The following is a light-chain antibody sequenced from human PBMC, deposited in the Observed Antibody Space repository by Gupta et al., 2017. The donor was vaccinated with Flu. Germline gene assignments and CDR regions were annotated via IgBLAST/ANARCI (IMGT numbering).Light chain of an antibody. Sequence: GTLYLSPGERDSRSCRGSRRVSRKYLAWYPQKPGQAPRLLIYGAFNRATYLPARFSGSASGTDRSLGISRPEPEDFPVYSCQQEVSSPHTFGQPTKVEIK. J-gene: IGKJ2*01. CDR1: RRVSRKY. CDR2: GAF. V-gene: IGKV3-20*01. CDR3: QQEVSSPHT.